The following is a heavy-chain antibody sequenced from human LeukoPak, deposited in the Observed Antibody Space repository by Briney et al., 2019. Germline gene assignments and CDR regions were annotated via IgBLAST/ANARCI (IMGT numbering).Heavy chain of an antibody. CDR3: AKSRYSSSWTYFDY. D-gene: IGHD6-13*01. Sequence: PGGSLRLSCAASGFTLSSYAMSWVRQAPGKGLEWVSAISGSGGSTYYADSVKGRFTISRDNSKNTLYLQMNSLRAEDTAVYYCAKSRYSSSWTYFDYWGQGTLVTVSS. V-gene: IGHV3-23*01. CDR1: GFTLSSYA. J-gene: IGHJ4*02. CDR2: ISGSGGST.